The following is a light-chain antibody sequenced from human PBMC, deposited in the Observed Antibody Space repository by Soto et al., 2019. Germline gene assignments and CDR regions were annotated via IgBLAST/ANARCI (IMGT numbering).Light chain of an antibody. CDR1: QSISSW. CDR3: QQYNSYSWT. Sequence: DIQMTQCPSTLSASVGDRVTITCRASQSISSWLAWYQQKPGKAPNLLIYDASSLESGVPSRFSGSGSGTEFTLTISSLQPDDFATYYCQQYNSYSWTFGQGTKVDIK. J-gene: IGKJ1*01. CDR2: DAS. V-gene: IGKV1-5*01.